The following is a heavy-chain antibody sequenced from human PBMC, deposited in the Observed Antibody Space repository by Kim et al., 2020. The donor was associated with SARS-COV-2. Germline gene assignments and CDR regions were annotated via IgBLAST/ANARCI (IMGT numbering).Heavy chain of an antibody. V-gene: IGHV3-49*04. D-gene: IGHD3-22*01. CDR3: TRDPAPLNYYDSSGPRFDY. Sequence: GGSLRLSCTASGFTFGDYAMSWVRQAPGKGLEWVGFIRSKAYGGTTEYAASVKGRFTISRDDSKSIAYLQMNSLKTEDTAVYYCTRDPAPLNYYDSSGPRFDYWGQGTLVTVSS. CDR2: IRSKAYGGTT. CDR1: GFTFGDYA. J-gene: IGHJ4*02.